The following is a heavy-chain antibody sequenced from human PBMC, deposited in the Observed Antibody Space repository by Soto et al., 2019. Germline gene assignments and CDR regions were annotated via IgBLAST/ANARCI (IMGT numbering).Heavy chain of an antibody. D-gene: IGHD3-9*01. J-gene: IGHJ3*02. CDR3: ARHGFYDILTGHPGAFDI. CDR2: IYYSGST. V-gene: IGHV4-39*01. Sequence: QLQLQESGPGLVKPSETLSLTCTVSGGSISSSSYYWGWIRQPPGKGLEWIGSIYYSGSTYYNPSLKSRVTISVDTSKNQFSLKLSSVTAADTAVYYCARHGFYDILTGHPGAFDIWGQGTMVTVSS. CDR1: GGSISSSSYY.